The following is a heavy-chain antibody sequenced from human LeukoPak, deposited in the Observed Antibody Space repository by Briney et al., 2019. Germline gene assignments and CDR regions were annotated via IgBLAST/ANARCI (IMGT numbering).Heavy chain of an antibody. V-gene: IGHV4-59*01. CDR3: ARVYCGGGNCYHFDY. Sequence: PSETLSLTCTVSGGSISSDYWSWIRQPPGKGLEWIGYIYFTGSTDYNPSFKSRVTMSVDTSENQFSLKLNSVTAADTAVYYCARVYCGGGNCYHFDYWGQGTLVTVSS. CDR2: IYFTGST. J-gene: IGHJ4*02. D-gene: IGHD2-15*01. CDR1: GGSISSDY.